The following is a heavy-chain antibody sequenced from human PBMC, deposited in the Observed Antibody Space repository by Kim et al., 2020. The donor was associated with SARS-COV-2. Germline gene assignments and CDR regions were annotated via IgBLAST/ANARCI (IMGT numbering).Heavy chain of an antibody. J-gene: IGHJ6*02. CDR1: GGSISSYY. CDR2: IYYSGST. D-gene: IGHD6-19*01. V-gene: IGHV4-59*01. CDR3: ARDSSVGGNLGSYYYYGMDV. Sequence: SETLSLTCTVSGGSISSYYWSWIRQPPGKGLEWIGYIYYSGSTNYNPSLKSRVTISVDTSKNQFSLKLSSVTAADTAVYYCARDSSVGGNLGSYYYYGMDVWGQGTTVTVSS.